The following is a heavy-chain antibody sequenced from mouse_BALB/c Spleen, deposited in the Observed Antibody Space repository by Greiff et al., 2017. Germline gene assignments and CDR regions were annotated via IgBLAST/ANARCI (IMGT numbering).Heavy chain of an antibody. V-gene: IGHV1-63*01. CDR1: GYAFTNYW. J-gene: IGHJ3*01. D-gene: IGHD2-3*01. Sequence: VQLQQSGAELVGPGTSVKISCKASGYAFTNYWLGWVKQRPGHGLEWLGDIYPGSGNTYYNEKFKGKATLTADKSSSTAYMQLSSLTSEDSAVYFCARGYDGYPAWFAYWGQGTLVTVSA. CDR3: ARGYDGYPAWFAY. CDR2: IYPGSGNT.